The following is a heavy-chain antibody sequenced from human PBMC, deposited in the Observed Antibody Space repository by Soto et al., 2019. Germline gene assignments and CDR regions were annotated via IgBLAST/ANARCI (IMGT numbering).Heavy chain of an antibody. CDR1: GFTFSSYA. D-gene: IGHD6-19*01. Sequence: PGGSLRLSCAASGFTFSSYAMHWVRQAPGKGLEWVAVISYDGSNKYYADSVKGLFTISRDNSKNTLYLQMNSLRAEDTAVYYCARPRRGAYSSGWYSPSGYYNYGIDVWGQGTKVTVSS. J-gene: IGHJ6*02. CDR3: ARPRRGAYSSGWYSPSGYYNYGIDV. CDR2: ISYDGSNK. V-gene: IGHV3-30-3*01.